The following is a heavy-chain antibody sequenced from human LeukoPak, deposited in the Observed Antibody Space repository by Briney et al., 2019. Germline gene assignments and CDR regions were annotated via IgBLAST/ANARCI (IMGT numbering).Heavy chain of an antibody. CDR1: GGSISSYY. CDR3: ARDGESVYEPEGWDGVAAFDI. D-gene: IGHD5/OR15-5a*01. J-gene: IGHJ3*02. Sequence: SETLSLTCTVSGGSISSYYWSWIRQPAGKGLEWIGRIYTSGSTNYNPSLKSRVTMSVDTSKNQFSLKLSSVTAADTAVYYCARDGESVYEPEGWDGVAAFDIWGQGTMVTVSS. CDR2: IYTSGST. V-gene: IGHV4-4*07.